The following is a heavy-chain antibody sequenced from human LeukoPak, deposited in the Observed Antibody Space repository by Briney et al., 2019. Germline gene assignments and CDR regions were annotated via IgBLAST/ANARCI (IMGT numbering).Heavy chain of an antibody. V-gene: IGHV4-39*07. J-gene: IGHJ4*02. CDR3: ARGYRGDSSGWYRYFDY. CDR2: IYYSGST. D-gene: IGHD6-19*01. Sequence: MPSETLSLTCTVSGGSISSSSYYWGWIRQPPGKGLEWIGSIYYSGSTYYNPSLKSRVSISVDTSKNQFSLKLNSVTAADTALYYCARGYRGDSSGWYRYFDYWGQGTLVTVSS. CDR1: GGSISSSSYY.